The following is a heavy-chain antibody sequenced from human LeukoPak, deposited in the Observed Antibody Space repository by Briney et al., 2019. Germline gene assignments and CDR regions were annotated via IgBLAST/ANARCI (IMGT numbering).Heavy chain of an antibody. CDR2: IYYSRST. Sequence: ASETLSLTCTLSGGSISSGGYYWSWIRQHPGKGLQWIGYIYYSRSTYYNPSLESRVTISVDTSKNQFSLKLSSVTAADTAVYYCARDSDSSGYYYWGQGTLVTVSS. V-gene: IGHV4-31*03. J-gene: IGHJ4*02. CDR1: GGSISSGGYY. D-gene: IGHD3-22*01. CDR3: ARDSDSSGYYY.